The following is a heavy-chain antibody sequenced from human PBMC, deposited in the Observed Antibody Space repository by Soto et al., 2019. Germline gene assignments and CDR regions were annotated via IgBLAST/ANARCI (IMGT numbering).Heavy chain of an antibody. CDR2: INAGNGNT. Sequence: ASVKASSKASGYTFTNYAVHWLRQAPGQRLEWMGWINAGNGNTRFSQNLQGRVTITRDTSARTVYMELSSLRSEDTAVYYCARGHLAVVTVGSWFYYMXVWGRGTTVTVSS. V-gene: IGHV1-3*01. CDR3: ARGHLAVVTVGSWFYYMXV. J-gene: IGHJ6*03. D-gene: IGHD2-2*01. CDR1: GYTFTNYA.